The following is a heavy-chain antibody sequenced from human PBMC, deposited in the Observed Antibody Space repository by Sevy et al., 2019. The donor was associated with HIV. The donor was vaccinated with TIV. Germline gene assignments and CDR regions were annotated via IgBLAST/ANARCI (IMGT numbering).Heavy chain of an antibody. CDR2: ICCGGST. V-gene: IGHV4-31*03. Sequence: SETLSLTCTVSGGSVSSTGFYWTWIRQHPGKGLEWIGYICCGGSTYYNPSVKSRSTISVDTSKHQFSLRLTSVTAADTAVYYCSQGGAALDGGMDVWGEGTTVTVSS. CDR3: SQGGAALDGGMDV. J-gene: IGHJ6*04. CDR1: GGSVSSTGFY. D-gene: IGHD2-15*01.